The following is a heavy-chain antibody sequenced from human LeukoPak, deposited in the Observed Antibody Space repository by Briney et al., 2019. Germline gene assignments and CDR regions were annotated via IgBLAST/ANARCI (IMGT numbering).Heavy chain of an antibody. CDR2: IYYSGST. D-gene: IGHD3-3*01. V-gene: IGHV4-59*01. J-gene: IGHJ4*02. CDR1: GGSISSYY. CDR3: ARGRLRFLEWLDKRYYFDY. Sequence: TSETLSLTCTVSGGSISSYYWSWIRQPPGKGLEWIGYIYYSGSTNYNPSLKSRVTISVDTSKNQFSLKLSSVTAADTAVYYCARGRLRFLEWLDKRYYFDYWGQGTLVTVSS.